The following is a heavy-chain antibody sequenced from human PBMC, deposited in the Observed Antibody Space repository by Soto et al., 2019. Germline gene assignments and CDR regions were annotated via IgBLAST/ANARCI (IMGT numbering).Heavy chain of an antibody. CDR2: IYYSGST. CDR1: GGSVSSGSYY. V-gene: IGHV4-31*03. J-gene: IGHJ5*02. D-gene: IGHD2-15*01. CDR3: ARVSGYCSGGSCYSQFDP. Sequence: SETLSLTCTVSGGSVSSGSYYWSWIRQPPGKGLEWIGYIYYSGSTYYNPSLKSRVTISVDTSKNQFSLKLSSVTAADTAVYYCARVSGYCSGGSCYSQFDPWGQGTLVTVSS.